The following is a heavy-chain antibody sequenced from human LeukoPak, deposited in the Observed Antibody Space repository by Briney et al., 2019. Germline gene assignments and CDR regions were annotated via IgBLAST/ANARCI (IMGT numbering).Heavy chain of an antibody. V-gene: IGHV1-69*13. CDR2: IIPIFGTA. Sequence: SVTVSCTASGGTFSSYAISWVRQAPGQGLEWMGGIIPIFGTANYAQKFQGRVAITADESTSTAYMELSSLRSEDTAVYYCASGYSYGPHYSLDFDYWGQGTLVTVSS. CDR3: ASGYSYGPHYSLDFDY. D-gene: IGHD5-18*01. J-gene: IGHJ4*02. CDR1: GGTFSSYA.